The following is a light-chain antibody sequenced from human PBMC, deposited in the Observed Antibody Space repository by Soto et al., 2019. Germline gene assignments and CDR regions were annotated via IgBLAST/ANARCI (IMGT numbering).Light chain of an antibody. J-gene: IGLJ2*01. CDR2: EVG. V-gene: IGLV2-8*01. CDR3: SSYAGNNNVV. Sequence: QSVLTQPPSASGSPGQSVTISCTGTSSDVGGYNYVSWYQQHPGKAPKLMIFEVGERPSGVPDRFSGSKSGDTASLTVSGLQAEDEADYYCSSYAGNNNVVFGGGTTVTVL. CDR1: SSDVGGYNY.